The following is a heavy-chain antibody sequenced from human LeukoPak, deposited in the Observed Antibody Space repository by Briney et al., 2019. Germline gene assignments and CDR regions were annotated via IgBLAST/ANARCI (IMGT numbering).Heavy chain of an antibody. J-gene: IGHJ4*02. D-gene: IGHD1-1*01. CDR3: TRGWTH. V-gene: IGHV1-8*03. CDR1: GYTFTTED. Sequence: ASVRVSCKASGYTFTTEDINWVRQATGQGLEWMGWINPDSGDTGYAQKFQGRVTISRSTSIRTAYMELSNLRSEDTAVYYCTRGWTHWGQGTLVTVSS. CDR2: INPDSGDT.